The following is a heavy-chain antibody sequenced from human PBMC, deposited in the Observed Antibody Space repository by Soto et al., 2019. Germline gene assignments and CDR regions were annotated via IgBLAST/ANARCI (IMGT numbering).Heavy chain of an antibody. CDR2: IFHTGST. V-gene: IGHV4-4*09. Sequence: QVQLQESGPGLVKPSETLSLTCTVSRVSISDYFWSWIRQPPGKGLEWIVYIFHTGSTNYNPSLKCPVTITLDTSTKQSSLKPNYVTAADTAVYYCATQRLCTGGHCWNWFDPWAQGTLVTVSS. J-gene: IGHJ5*02. CDR3: ATQRLCTGGHCWNWFDP. CDR1: RVSISDYF. D-gene: IGHD2-8*02.